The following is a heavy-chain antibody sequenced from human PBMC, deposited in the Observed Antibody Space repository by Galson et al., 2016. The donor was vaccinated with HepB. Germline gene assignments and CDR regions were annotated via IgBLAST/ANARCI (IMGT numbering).Heavy chain of an antibody. CDR2: IGGSGDNT. CDR3: AKDVLSDYVWGSYRFQD. V-gene: IGHV3-23*01. Sequence: SLRLSCAVSGFSFSTYAMSWVRQAPGKGLVWVSTIGGSGDNTYYADSVKGRFTISRDDSMNPLYLQMNGLRAEDTAVYYCAKDVLSDYVWGSYRFQDWGQGAPVTVSS. CDR1: GFSFSTYA. J-gene: IGHJ4*02. D-gene: IGHD3-16*02.